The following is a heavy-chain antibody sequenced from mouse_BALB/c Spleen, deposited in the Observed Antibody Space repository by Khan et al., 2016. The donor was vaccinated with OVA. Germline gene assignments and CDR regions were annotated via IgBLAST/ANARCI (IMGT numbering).Heavy chain of an antibody. V-gene: IGHV1S132*01. Sequence: QVQLQQSGAELVKPGASVKLSCKTSGYTFFTSYWIQWVKQRPGQGLGWIGQIFPGTGTTYYNENFKDKATLTVDTSSSTAYMHLSSLTSNDSAVYFCARGYFGNYEFVYWGQGTLVTVSP. CDR3: ARGYFGNYEFVY. D-gene: IGHD2-1*01. CDR1: GYTFFTSYW. CDR2: IFPGTGTT. J-gene: IGHJ3*01.